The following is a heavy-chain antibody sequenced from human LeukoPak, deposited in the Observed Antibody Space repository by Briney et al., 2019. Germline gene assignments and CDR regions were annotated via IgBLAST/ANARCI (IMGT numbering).Heavy chain of an antibody. D-gene: IGHD2-2*01. J-gene: IGHJ4*02. CDR3: AKDHCSSTSCYCDY. CDR1: GFTFSSYG. Sequence: GGSLRLSCAASGFTFSSYGMHWVRQAPGKGLEWVAFIRYDGSNKYYADSAKGRFTISRDNSKNTLYLQMNSLRAEDTAVYYCAKDHCSSTSCYCDYWGQGTLVTVSS. V-gene: IGHV3-30*02. CDR2: IRYDGSNK.